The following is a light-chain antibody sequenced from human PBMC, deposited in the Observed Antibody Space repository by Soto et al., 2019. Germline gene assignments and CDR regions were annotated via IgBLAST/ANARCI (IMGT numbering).Light chain of an antibody. CDR2: DAS. Sequence: EIVFTQSPATPSLSPGERATPPCRASQSVSSYLAWYQQKPGQAPRLLIFDASNRATGIPARFSGSGSATDFTLTISSLEPEDFAVYYCQHRSIWPVSFGQGTKVDI. V-gene: IGKV3-11*01. J-gene: IGKJ1*01. CDR1: QSVSSY. CDR3: QHRSIWPVS.